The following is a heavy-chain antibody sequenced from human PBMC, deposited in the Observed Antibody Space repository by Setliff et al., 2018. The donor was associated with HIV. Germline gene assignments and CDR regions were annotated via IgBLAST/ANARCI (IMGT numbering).Heavy chain of an antibody. Sequence: NPSETLSLTCTVSGGSISSSSYYWGWIRQPPGKGLEWIGSIYYSGSTYYNPSLQSRVAISVDTSKNQFSLKLSSVTAADTAVYYCARTYGSGSYYQGRYFDYWGQGTLVTVSS. J-gene: IGHJ4*02. D-gene: IGHD3-10*01. CDR2: IYYSGST. CDR3: ARTYGSGSYYQGRYFDY. V-gene: IGHV4-39*07. CDR1: GGSISSSSYY.